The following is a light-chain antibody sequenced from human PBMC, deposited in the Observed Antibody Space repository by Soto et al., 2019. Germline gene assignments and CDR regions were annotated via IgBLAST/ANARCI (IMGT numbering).Light chain of an antibody. J-gene: IGKJ1*01. CDR2: DAS. CDR1: QSISSW. V-gene: IGKV1-5*01. CDR3: QQYNSYPWT. Sequence: DIQMTQSPSTLSASVGDXXXITXRASQSISSWLAWYQQKPGKAPKLLIYDASSLESGVPSRFSGSGSGTEFTLTISSLQPDDFATYYCQQYNSYPWTFGQGTKVEIK.